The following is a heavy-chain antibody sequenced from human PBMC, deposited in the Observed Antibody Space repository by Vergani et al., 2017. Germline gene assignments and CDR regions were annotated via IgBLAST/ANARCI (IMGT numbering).Heavy chain of an antibody. CDR3: SRGREYSFGYSDY. CDR2: IRNKAYGGTT. D-gene: IGHD5-18*01. Sequence: EVQLVESGGGLVQPGRSLRLSCAASGFSFGDYAMTWVRQAPGKGLEWVAFIRNKAYGGTTEYAASVKGRFTISRDDSKRLAYLQLSGLKTEDTAVYFCSRGREYSFGYSDYWGQGTLVTVSS. J-gene: IGHJ4*02. CDR1: GFSFGDYA. V-gene: IGHV3-49*04.